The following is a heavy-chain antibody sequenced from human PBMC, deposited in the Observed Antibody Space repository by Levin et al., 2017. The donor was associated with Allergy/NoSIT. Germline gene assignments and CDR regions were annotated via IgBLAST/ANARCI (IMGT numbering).Heavy chain of an antibody. V-gene: IGHV4-30-2*01. Sequence: SETLSLTCAVSGGSISSGGYSWSWIRQPPGKGLEWIGYIYHSGSTYYNPSLKSRVTISVDRSKNQFSLKLSSVTAADTAVYYCARAAQTFGELSEVWFDPWGQGTLVTVSS. CDR3: ARAAQTFGELSEVWFDP. CDR2: IYHSGST. D-gene: IGHD3-10*01. J-gene: IGHJ5*02. CDR1: GGSISSGGYS.